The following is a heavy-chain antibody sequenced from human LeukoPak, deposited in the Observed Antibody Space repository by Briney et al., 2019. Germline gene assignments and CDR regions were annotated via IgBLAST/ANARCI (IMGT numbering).Heavy chain of an antibody. D-gene: IGHD3-9*01. CDR1: GFTFSSHS. CDR3: ARDVYSRTLTPTPYYFDY. Sequence: GGSLRLSCAASGFTFSSHSMNWVRQAPGKGLEWLSYISSSSSTIYYADSVKGRSAISRDNAKNSLYLQMNSLRAEDTAVYYCARDVYSRTLTPTPYYFDYWGQGTLVTVSS. V-gene: IGHV3-48*04. CDR2: ISSSSSTI. J-gene: IGHJ4*02.